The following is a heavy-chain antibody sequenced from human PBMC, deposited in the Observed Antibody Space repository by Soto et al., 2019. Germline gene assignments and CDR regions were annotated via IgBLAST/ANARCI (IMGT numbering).Heavy chain of an antibody. Sequence: QVQLVESGGGVVQPGWSLRLSCAASGFSISDYGMEWVRQAPGKGLEWVALLSYDGNNTYYADSVKGRFTISRDNSKDTLFLQMTGLRAEDTAVYYCAKGAGDRLSLGMDVWGQGTTVTVSS. CDR1: GFSISDYG. J-gene: IGHJ6*02. V-gene: IGHV3-30*18. D-gene: IGHD1-26*01. CDR3: AKGAGDRLSLGMDV. CDR2: LSYDGNNT.